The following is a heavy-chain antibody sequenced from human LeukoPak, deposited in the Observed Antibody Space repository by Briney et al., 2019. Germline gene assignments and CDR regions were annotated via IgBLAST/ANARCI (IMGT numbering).Heavy chain of an antibody. V-gene: IGHV1-18*01. Sequence: ASVKISCKASGYSFTVHGISWVRQAPGQGLEWMGWISPYNGQTKLTQKFQGRLIMDTETSTTTVYMELTSLKSDDTVGYYFARDHTGETFLDAFDIWGQGTLVAVSS. CDR1: GYSFTVHG. J-gene: IGHJ3*02. CDR3: ARDHTGETFLDAFDI. CDR2: ISPYNGQT. D-gene: IGHD1-1*01.